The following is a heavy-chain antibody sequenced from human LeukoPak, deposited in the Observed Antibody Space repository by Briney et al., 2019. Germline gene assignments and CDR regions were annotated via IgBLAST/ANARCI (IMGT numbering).Heavy chain of an antibody. D-gene: IGHD3-10*01. Sequence: GRSLRLSCAASGFTFDDYAMHWVRQAPGKGLEWVSGISWNSGSIGYADSVKGRFTISRDNAKNSLYLQMNSLRAEDTALYYCAKDLAGFGLYYFDYWGQGTLVTVSS. V-gene: IGHV3-9*01. J-gene: IGHJ4*02. CDR1: GFTFDDYA. CDR2: ISWNSGSI. CDR3: AKDLAGFGLYYFDY.